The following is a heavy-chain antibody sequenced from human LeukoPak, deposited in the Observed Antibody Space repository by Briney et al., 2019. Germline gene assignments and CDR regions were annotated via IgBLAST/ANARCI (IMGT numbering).Heavy chain of an antibody. CDR1: GFTFSSYS. CDR2: ISSSSSYI. CDR3: ARELSVGAHPWYFDY. J-gene: IGHJ4*02. D-gene: IGHD1-26*01. Sequence: PGGSLRLSCAASGFTFSSYSMNWVRQAPGKGLEWVSSISSSSSYIYYADSVKGRFTISRDNAKNSLYLQMNSLRAEDTAVYYCARELSVGAHPWYFDYWGQGTLVTVSS. V-gene: IGHV3-21*01.